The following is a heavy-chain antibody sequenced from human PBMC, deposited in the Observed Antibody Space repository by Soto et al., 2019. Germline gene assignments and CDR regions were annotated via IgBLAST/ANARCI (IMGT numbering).Heavy chain of an antibody. Sequence: GASVKVSCKASGYTFTNYYMHWVRQAPGQGLEWMGVIHYSGATPTYAQKFQGRVTMARDTSISTAYMELSRLRSDDTAVYYCARAPDIVVVPAAIPREDYYYYGMDVWGQGTTVTVSS. CDR3: ARAPDIVVVPAAIPREDYYYYGMDV. CDR2: IHYSGATP. J-gene: IGHJ6*02. CDR1: GYTFTNYY. D-gene: IGHD2-2*02. V-gene: IGHV1-46*01.